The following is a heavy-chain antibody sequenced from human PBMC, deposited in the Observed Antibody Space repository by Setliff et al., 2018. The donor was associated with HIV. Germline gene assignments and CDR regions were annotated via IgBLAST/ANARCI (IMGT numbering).Heavy chain of an antibody. V-gene: IGHV1-2*04. CDR3: ARAFLRGGWPYYGMDV. CDR2: INPNSCGT. CDR1: GYTFTGYY. D-gene: IGHD6-19*01. Sequence: ASVKVSCKASGYTFTGYYMHWVRQAPGQGLEWMGWINPNSCGTNYAQKFQGWVTMTRDTSISTAYMELSRLRSDDTAVYYCARAFLRGGWPYYGMDVWGQGTTVTVSS. J-gene: IGHJ6*02.